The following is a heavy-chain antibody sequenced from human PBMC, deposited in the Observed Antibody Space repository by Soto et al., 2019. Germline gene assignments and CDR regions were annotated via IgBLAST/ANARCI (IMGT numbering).Heavy chain of an antibody. D-gene: IGHD1-7*01. CDR1: GGTFSGYA. V-gene: IGHV1-69*13. J-gene: IGHJ6*02. Sequence: GASVKVSCKASGGTFSGYAISWVRQAPGQGLEWMGGIIPIFGTANYVQKFQGRVTITADESTSTAYMELSSLRSEDTAVYYCARRETGTTLLRSAERYYYYGMDVWGQGTTVTVSS. CDR3: ARRETGTTLLRSAERYYYYGMDV. CDR2: IIPIFGTA.